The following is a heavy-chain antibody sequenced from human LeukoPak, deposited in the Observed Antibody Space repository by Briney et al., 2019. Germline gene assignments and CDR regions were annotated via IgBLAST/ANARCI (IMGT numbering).Heavy chain of an antibody. CDR3: ARGLSSTWYYFYYGMDV. J-gene: IGHJ6*02. CDR1: GFTFSSYW. D-gene: IGHD6-13*01. CDR2: INQDGSEE. V-gene: IGHV3-7*01. Sequence: GGSLRLSCAASGFTFSSYWMSWVRQAPGKGLEWVANINQDGSEEYYVDSVKGRFTISSDSAKNSLFLQMNSLRGEDTAVYYCARGLSSTWYYFYYGMDVWGQGTTVTVSS.